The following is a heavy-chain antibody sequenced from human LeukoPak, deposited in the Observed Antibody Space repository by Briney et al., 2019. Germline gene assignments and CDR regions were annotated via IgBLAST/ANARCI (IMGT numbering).Heavy chain of an antibody. J-gene: IGHJ4*02. CDR2: INPNSGDT. CDR1: GYTFTGYY. Sequence: ASVKVSCKASGYTFTGYYMHWVRQAPGQGLEWMGWINPNSGDTNYAQRFQGRVTMTRDTSISTAYMDLSRLRSDDTAVYYCARDSGYCSSTGCYYFDYCGQGTLVTVSS. CDR3: ARDSGYCSSTGCYYFDY. V-gene: IGHV1-2*02. D-gene: IGHD2-2*01.